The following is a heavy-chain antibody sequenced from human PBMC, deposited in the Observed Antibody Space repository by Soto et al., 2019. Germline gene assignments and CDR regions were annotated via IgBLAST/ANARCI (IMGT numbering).Heavy chain of an antibody. CDR1: GFTFTSDA. V-gene: IGHV3-23*01. CDR3: AKNVGAYEWNYNWYFDY. Sequence: PVGSLRLSCVAFGFTFTSDAMSWVRQAPGKGLEWVSSISGRGGNTYYADSVKGRFTISRDISQNTVYLQMNSLSAEDAALYYCAKNVGAYEWNYNWYFDYWGQGSLVTVSS. D-gene: IGHD1-7*01. CDR2: ISGRGGNT. J-gene: IGHJ4*02.